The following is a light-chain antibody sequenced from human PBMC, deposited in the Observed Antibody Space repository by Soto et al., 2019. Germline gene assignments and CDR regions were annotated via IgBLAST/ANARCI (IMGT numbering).Light chain of an antibody. CDR3: QQSYSIPRT. CDR2: AAS. Sequence: DIVMSQSPDSLAVSLGERANINCKPSQSVLYSSNNKNYLAWYQQKPGRAPKLLIYAASSLQSGVTSRFSGSGSGTDFTLTISSLQPEDFATYYCQQSYSIPRTFGQGTKVDIK. CDR1: QSVLYSSNNKNY. J-gene: IGKJ2*01. V-gene: IGKV4-1*01.